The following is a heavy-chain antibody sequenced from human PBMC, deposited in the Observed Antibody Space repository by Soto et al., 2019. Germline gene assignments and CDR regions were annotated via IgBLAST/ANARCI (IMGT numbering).Heavy chain of an antibody. Sequence: GGSLRLSCAASGFTFSSYGMHWVRQAPGKGLEWVAVIWYDGSNKYYADSVKGRFTISRDNSKNTLYLQMNSLRAEDTAVYYCARSFGATNYFDYWGQGTLVTVSS. CDR3: ARSFGATNYFDY. V-gene: IGHV3-33*01. J-gene: IGHJ4*02. CDR2: IWYDGSNK. D-gene: IGHD3-3*01. CDR1: GFTFSSYG.